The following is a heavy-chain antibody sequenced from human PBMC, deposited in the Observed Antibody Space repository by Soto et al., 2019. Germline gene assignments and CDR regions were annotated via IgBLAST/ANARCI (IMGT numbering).Heavy chain of an antibody. CDR1: GFSFSSYS. V-gene: IGHV3-23*01. Sequence: LRLSCADSGFSFSSYSMSWVRQTPGKGLEWVAAITATGDRTYYADSVTGRFTISRDNSKKTHYLQMTSLRAEDTAMYYCATMNGYFEYWGQGTPVTVSS. D-gene: IGHD3-22*01. J-gene: IGHJ4*02. CDR2: ITATGDRT. CDR3: ATMNGYFEY.